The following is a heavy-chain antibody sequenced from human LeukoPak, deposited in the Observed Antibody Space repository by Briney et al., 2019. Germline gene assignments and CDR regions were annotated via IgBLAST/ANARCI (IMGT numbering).Heavy chain of an antibody. D-gene: IGHD6-25*01. J-gene: IGHJ4*02. CDR1: GGSSSSRNW. Sequence: SETLSLTCAVSGGSSSSRNWWTWIRPPPGKGLGWIGEVHLDGRTNFNPSLKSRLTMSVDLSENHVSLKLTSVTAADTAVYYCAREGGFYRPLDYSGQGTLVTVSS. CDR2: VHLDGRT. V-gene: IGHV4-4*02. CDR3: AREGGFYRPLDY.